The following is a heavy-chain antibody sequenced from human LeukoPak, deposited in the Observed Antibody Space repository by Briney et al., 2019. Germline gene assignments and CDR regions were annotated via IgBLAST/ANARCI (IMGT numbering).Heavy chain of an antibody. CDR3: ARREAGTELFDY. CDR2: ISPGDSGI. V-gene: IGHV5-51*01. D-gene: IGHD1-1*01. Sequence: GESLKISCQGSGYSFTNFWIGWVRQMPGKGLEWMGVISPGDSGIRYSPSFQGQVTISVDKSISTAYLQWSSLKASDTAMYYCARREAGTELFDYWGQGTLVTVSS. J-gene: IGHJ4*02. CDR1: GYSFTNFW.